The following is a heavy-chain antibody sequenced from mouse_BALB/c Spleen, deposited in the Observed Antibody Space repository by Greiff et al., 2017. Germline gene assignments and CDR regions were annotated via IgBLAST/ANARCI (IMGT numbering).Heavy chain of an antibody. J-gene: IGHJ4*01. CDR3: NGGDYDDGREDY. D-gene: IGHD2-4*01. CDR2: IDPENGDT. V-gene: IGHV14-4*02. CDR1: GFNIKDYY. Sequence: EVQLKESGAELVRSGASVKLSCTASGFNIKDYYMHWVKQRPEQGLEWIGWIDPENGDTEYAPKFQGKATMTADTSSNTAYLQLSSLTSEDTAVYYCNGGDYDDGREDYWGQGTSVTVSS.